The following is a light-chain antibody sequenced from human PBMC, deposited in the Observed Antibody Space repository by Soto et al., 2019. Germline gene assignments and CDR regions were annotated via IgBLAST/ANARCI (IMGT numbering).Light chain of an antibody. CDR2: LAS. V-gene: IGKV2-28*01. J-gene: IGKJ4*01. CDR1: QSLLRTNGYTY. Sequence: EIVMTQSPLSLPVTPGETASISCMSSQSLLRTNGYTYLDWYVQKSGQSPQLLIYLASNRAPGVSDRFRGSGSGTNFTVTITTVEADDVGVYYCMQARQTPLTFGGGTKVEIK. CDR3: MQARQTPLT.